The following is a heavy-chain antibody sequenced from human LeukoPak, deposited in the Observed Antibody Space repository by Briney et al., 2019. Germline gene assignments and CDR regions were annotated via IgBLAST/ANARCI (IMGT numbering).Heavy chain of an antibody. D-gene: IGHD3-3*01. J-gene: IGHJ4*02. CDR1: GFTFDDYT. CDR3: AKDKNDFWSGYYDC. Sequence: TGGSLRLSCAASGFTFDDYTMHWVRHAPGKGLEWVSLISWDGGSTYYADSVKGRFTISRDNSKNSLYLQMNSLRTEDTALYYCAKDKNDFWSGYYDCWGQGTLVTVSS. CDR2: ISWDGGST. V-gene: IGHV3-43*01.